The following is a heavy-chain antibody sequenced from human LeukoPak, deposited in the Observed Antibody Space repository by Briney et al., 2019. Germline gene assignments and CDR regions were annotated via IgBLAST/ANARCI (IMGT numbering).Heavy chain of an antibody. Sequence: ASVKVSCKASGYTFTGYYMHWVRQAPGQGLEWMGWINPNSGGTNYAQKFQGWVTMTRDTSISTAYMELSRLRSDDTAVYYCARDWAPGSSPLDPWGQGTLVTVSS. CDR2: INPNSGGT. CDR3: ARDWAPGSSPLDP. J-gene: IGHJ5*02. CDR1: GYTFTGYY. V-gene: IGHV1-2*04. D-gene: IGHD3-10*01.